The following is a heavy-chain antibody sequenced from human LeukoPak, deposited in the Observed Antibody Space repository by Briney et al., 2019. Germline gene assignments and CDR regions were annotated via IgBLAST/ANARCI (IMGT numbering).Heavy chain of an antibody. CDR1: GFTFSSYG. V-gene: IGHV3-30*02. CDR2: IRHDGSNK. J-gene: IGHJ5*01. Sequence: GGSLRLSCAASGFTFSSYGMHWVRQAPGKGLEWVAFIRHDGSNKKYADSVKGRFTISRDNSKNTLDLQMDSLRTEDTAVYYCAKDREWDYFFDFWGQGTLVTVSS. CDR3: AKDREWDYFFDF. D-gene: IGHD2/OR15-2a*01.